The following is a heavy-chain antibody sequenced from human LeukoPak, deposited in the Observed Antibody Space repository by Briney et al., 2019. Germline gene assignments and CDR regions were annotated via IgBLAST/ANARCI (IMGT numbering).Heavy chain of an antibody. D-gene: IGHD1-26*01. J-gene: IGHJ4*02. V-gene: IGHV3-7*01. CDR2: IKQDGSDK. Sequence: GGSLRLSCAASGFTVSSNYMSWVRQAPGKGLEWVANIKQDGSDKYYVDSVKGRFTISRDNAKNSLYLQMNTLRAEDTAVYYCARGEGLGTTNGGYYFAYWGRDPWSSSPQ. CDR3: ARGEGLGTTNGGYYFAY. CDR1: GFTVSSNY.